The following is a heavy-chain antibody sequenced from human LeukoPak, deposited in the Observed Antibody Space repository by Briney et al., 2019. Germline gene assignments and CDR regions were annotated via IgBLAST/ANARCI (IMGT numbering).Heavy chain of an antibody. J-gene: IGHJ4*02. V-gene: IGHV3-30-3*01. Sequence: PGGSLRLSCAASGFTFSSYAMHWVRQAPGKGLEWVAVISYDGDNKYYADSVKGRFTISRDNSKNTLYLQMNSLRPEDTAVYYCARKGLGYCSGGSCFSPVAYWGQGTLVTVSS. CDR2: ISYDGDNK. D-gene: IGHD2-15*01. CDR1: GFTFSSYA. CDR3: ARKGLGYCSGGSCFSPVAY.